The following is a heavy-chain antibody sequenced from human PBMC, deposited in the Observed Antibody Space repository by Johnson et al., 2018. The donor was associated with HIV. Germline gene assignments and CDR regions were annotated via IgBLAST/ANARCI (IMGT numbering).Heavy chain of an antibody. CDR3: AKEKDYGAFDI. Sequence: QMQLVESGGGLVQPGGSLRLSCAASGFIFSTYGMHWVRQAPGKGLEWLAFIRYDGSNEYYVDSVKGRFTISRDNSKNTLYLQMNSLRAEDTAMYYCAKEKDYGAFDIWGQGTMVTVSS. CDR2: IRYDGSNE. J-gene: IGHJ3*02. D-gene: IGHD3-16*01. V-gene: IGHV3-30*02. CDR1: GFIFSTYG.